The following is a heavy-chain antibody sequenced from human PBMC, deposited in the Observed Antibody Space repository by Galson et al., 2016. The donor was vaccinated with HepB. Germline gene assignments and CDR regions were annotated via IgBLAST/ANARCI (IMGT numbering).Heavy chain of an antibody. D-gene: IGHD3-16*01. CDR3: VRSVVGGGRLLAFDV. CDR1: GFTLSSYS. Sequence: SLRLSCAASGFTLSSYSMNWVRQAPRQGLEWVSGIRFSSLSTYYADSVTGRFSISGDTSNNTLYLQMGSLRADETAVYYFVRSVVGGGRLLAFDVWGPGTLGTVSS. J-gene: IGHJ3*01. V-gene: IGHV3-23*01. CDR2: IRFSSLST.